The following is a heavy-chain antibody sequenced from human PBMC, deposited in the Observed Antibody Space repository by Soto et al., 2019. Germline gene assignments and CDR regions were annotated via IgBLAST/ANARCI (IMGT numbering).Heavy chain of an antibody. CDR2: TYYRSTLSY. Sequence: QVQLQQSGPVLVKPSQPLSLTCAISGDSVSTNSATWDWIRQSPSRGLEWLGRTYYRSTLSYDYAVSVQARITINPDTSNNLPSLHLNSVTPDDTAVYYCARLIGNSWLDSWGQGTLVTVSS. CDR3: ARLIGNSWLDS. V-gene: IGHV6-1*01. J-gene: IGHJ5*01. CDR1: GDSVSTNSAT. D-gene: IGHD2-8*01.